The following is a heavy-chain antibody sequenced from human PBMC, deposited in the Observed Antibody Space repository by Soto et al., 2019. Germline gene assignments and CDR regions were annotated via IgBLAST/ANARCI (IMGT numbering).Heavy chain of an antibody. Sequence: ASVKVSCKASGYTFTSYGISWVRQAPGQGLEWMGWISAYNGNTNYAQKLQGRVTMTTDTSTSTAYMELRSLRSDDTAVYYCAGSDYYDSSGYSPFDYWGQGTLVTVSS. D-gene: IGHD3-22*01. J-gene: IGHJ4*02. CDR2: ISAYNGNT. V-gene: IGHV1-18*04. CDR3: AGSDYYDSSGYSPFDY. CDR1: GYTFTSYG.